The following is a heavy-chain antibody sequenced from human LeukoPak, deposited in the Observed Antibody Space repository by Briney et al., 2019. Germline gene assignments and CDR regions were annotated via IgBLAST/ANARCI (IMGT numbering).Heavy chain of an antibody. Sequence: GASVKVSCKASGGTVSRYPISWVRQAPGQGLEWMGWINPNSGGTNYAQKFQGRVTMTRDTSISTAYMELSRLRSDDTAVYYCARDRTVAGTNYYYYYYMDVWGKGTTVTVSS. CDR3: ARDRTVAGTNYYYYYYMDV. V-gene: IGHV1-2*02. CDR2: INPNSGGT. J-gene: IGHJ6*03. CDR1: GGTVSRYP. D-gene: IGHD6-19*01.